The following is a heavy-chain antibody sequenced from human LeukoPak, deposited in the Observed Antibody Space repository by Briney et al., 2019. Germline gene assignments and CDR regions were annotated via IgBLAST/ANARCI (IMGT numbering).Heavy chain of an antibody. CDR1: GYTFTGYY. Sequence: ASVKVSCKASGYTFTGYYMHWVRQAPGQGLEWMGWINPNSGGTNYAQKFQGRVIMTRDTSISTAYMELSRLRSDDTAVYYCARSLRYFDWLRFDYWGQGTLVTVSS. CDR2: INPNSGGT. CDR3: ARSLRYFDWLRFDY. D-gene: IGHD3-9*01. J-gene: IGHJ4*02. V-gene: IGHV1-2*02.